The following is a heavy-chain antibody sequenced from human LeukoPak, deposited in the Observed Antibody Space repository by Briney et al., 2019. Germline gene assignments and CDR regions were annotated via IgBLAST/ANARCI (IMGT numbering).Heavy chain of an antibody. Sequence: SETLSLTCTVSGGSISSGGYYWSWIRQHPGKGLEWIGYIYYSGSTNYNPSLKSRVTISVDTSKNQFSLKLSSVTAADTAVYYCARHSSGWYSRFDYWGQGTLVTVSS. CDR3: ARHSSGWYSRFDY. V-gene: IGHV4-61*08. CDR2: IYYSGST. D-gene: IGHD6-19*01. J-gene: IGHJ4*02. CDR1: GGSISSGGYY.